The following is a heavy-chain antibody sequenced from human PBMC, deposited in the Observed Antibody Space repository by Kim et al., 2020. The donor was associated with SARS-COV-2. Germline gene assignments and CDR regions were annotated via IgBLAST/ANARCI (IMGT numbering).Heavy chain of an antibody. V-gene: IGHV3-21*01. CDR3: ARDTELGYCSSTSCYTLGIFDY. CDR2: ISSSSSYI. D-gene: IGHD2-2*02. J-gene: IGHJ4*02. CDR1: GFTFSSYS. Sequence: GGSLRLSCAASGFTFSSYSMNWVRQAPGKGLEWVSSISSSSSYIYYADSVKGRFTISRDNAKNSLYLQMNSLRAEDTAVYYCARDTELGYCSSTSCYTLGIFDYWGQGTLVTVSS.